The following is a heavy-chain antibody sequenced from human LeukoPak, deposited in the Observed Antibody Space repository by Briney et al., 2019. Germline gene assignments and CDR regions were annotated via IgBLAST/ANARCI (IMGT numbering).Heavy chain of an antibody. J-gene: IGHJ3*02. V-gene: IGHV3-7*01. CDR2: IKQDGSEK. CDR3: ARDQIHLMIVDQAPMGNDAFDI. Sequence: GGSLRLSCAASGFTFSSYWMSWVRQAPGKGLEWVANIKQDGSEKYYVDSVKGRFTISRDNAKNSLYLQMNSLRAEDTAVYYCARDQIHLMIVDQAPMGNDAFDIWGQGTMVTVSS. D-gene: IGHD3-22*01. CDR1: GFTFSSYW.